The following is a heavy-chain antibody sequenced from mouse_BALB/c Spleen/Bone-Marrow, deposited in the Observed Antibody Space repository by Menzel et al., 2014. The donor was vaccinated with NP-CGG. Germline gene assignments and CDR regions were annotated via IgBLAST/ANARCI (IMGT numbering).Heavy chain of an antibody. V-gene: IGHV5-9-2*01. CDR3: ARHAYYDQTEVSFVY. Sequence: DVMLVESGGGLVKSGGSLKLSCAASGFTFNNYGMSWVRQTPEKRLEWVATISGGGSYTFYPDSVKGRFTISRDNAKNDLYLQLSSLRSEDTALYYCARHAYYDQTEVSFVYWGQGTLVTVSA. CDR2: ISGGGSYT. D-gene: IGHD2-4*01. J-gene: IGHJ3*01. CDR1: GFTFNNYG.